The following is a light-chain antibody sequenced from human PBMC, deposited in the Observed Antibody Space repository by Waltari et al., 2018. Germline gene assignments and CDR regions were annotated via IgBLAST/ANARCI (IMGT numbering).Light chain of an antibody. CDR3: SSYTSSSTYV. J-gene: IGLJ1*01. CDR1: SGDRGGYNY. V-gene: IGLV2-14*01. CDR2: DVS. Sequence: QSALTQPASVSGSPGQSITISCTGTSGDRGGYNYVSWYQQHPGKAPKLMIYDVSNRPSGVSNRFSGSKSGNTASLTISGLQAEDEADYYCSSYTSSSTYVFGTGTKVTVL.